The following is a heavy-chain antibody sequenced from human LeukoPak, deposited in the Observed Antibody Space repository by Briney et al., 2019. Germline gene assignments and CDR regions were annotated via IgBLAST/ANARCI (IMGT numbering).Heavy chain of an antibody. Sequence: SETLSLTCTVSGGSMIRTDYYWGWIRQPPGKGLEWIGSIYHSGSTYYNPSLKSRVTISVDKSKNQFSLKLSSVTAADTAVYYCARVWRGYGDLTFDYWGQGTLVTVSS. CDR3: ARVWRGYGDLTFDY. CDR1: GGSMIRTDYY. J-gene: IGHJ4*02. D-gene: IGHD4-17*01. CDR2: IYHSGST. V-gene: IGHV4-39*07.